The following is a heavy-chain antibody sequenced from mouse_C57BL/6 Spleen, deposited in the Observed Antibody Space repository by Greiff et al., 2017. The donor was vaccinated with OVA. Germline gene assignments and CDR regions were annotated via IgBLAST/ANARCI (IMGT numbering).Heavy chain of an antibody. CDR1: GYAFSSYW. V-gene: IGHV1-80*01. J-gene: IGHJ4*01. D-gene: IGHD1-1*01. Sequence: VQLQQSGAELVKPGASVKISCKASGYAFSSYWMNWVKQRPGKGLEWIGQIYPGDGDTNYNGKFKGKATLTADKSSSTAYMQLSSLTSEDSAVYSGASHYGSSYLDCYALGYWGQGTSVTVAS. CDR2: IYPGDGDT. CDR3: ASHYGSSYLDCYALGY.